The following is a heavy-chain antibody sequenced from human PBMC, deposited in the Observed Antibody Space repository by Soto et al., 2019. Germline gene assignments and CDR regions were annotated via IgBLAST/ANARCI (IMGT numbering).Heavy chain of an antibody. V-gene: IGHV3-23*01. J-gene: IGHJ4*02. CDR3: AKRGYCSSTNCYHHFDY. CDR2: ISGSSGST. D-gene: IGHD2-2*03. CDR1: GFTFSSYA. Sequence: GGSLRLSCAASGFTFSSYAMSWVRQAPGKGLEWVSGISGSSGSTFSADSVKGRFTISRDNSKSTLYLQMNSLRAEDTAVYYCAKRGYCSSTNCYHHFDYWGQGTLVTVSS.